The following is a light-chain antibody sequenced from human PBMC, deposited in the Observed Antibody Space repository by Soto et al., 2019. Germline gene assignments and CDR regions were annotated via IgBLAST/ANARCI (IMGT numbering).Light chain of an antibody. J-gene: IGLJ1*01. Sequence: QYALTQPASVSGSPGQSITIYCTGTSGDVGGYKFVSWYQQHPGKAPKLMIYEVSNRPSGVSSRFSGSKSGNTASLTISGLQAEDEADYFCGSYTGNLYVFGNGTKLTVL. CDR2: EVS. CDR1: SGDVGGYKF. CDR3: GSYTGNLYV. V-gene: IGLV2-14*01.